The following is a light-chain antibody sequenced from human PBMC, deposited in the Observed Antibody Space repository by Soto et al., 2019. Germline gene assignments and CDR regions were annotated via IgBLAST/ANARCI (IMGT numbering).Light chain of an antibody. Sequence: IFLTQSPLPLSFSPGARATLSCRASQSIGLAIAWYQHKPGQAPRLLIFDASQRATGIPARFRGSGSGTDFTLSISSLEPEDFAVYYCQQRTDRPPWTFGQGTKVDIK. V-gene: IGKV3-11*01. CDR1: QSIGLA. CDR3: QQRTDRPPWT. J-gene: IGKJ1*01. CDR2: DAS.